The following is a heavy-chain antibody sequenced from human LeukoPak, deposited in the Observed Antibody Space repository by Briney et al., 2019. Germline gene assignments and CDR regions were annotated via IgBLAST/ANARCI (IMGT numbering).Heavy chain of an antibody. CDR3: AKAVVGTNGASWSYYFDY. CDR2: IWYDGSKK. D-gene: IGHD2-8*01. J-gene: IGHJ4*02. V-gene: IGHV3-33*06. CDR1: GFTFSNG. Sequence: GGSLRLSCAASGFTFSNGMQWVRQAPGKGLQWVAVIWYDGSKKYYADSVKGRFTISRDDSKNMLYLQMNSLRAEDTAVYYCAKAVVGTNGASWSYYFDYWGQGTLVTVSS.